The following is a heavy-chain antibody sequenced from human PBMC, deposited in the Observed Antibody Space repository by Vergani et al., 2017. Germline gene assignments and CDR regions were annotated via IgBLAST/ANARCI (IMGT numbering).Heavy chain of an antibody. CDR3: VKERVSGWYDFDY. V-gene: IGHV3-64D*08. J-gene: IGHJ4*02. D-gene: IGHD6-19*01. CDR2: ISSDGAST. Sequence: EVHLVESGVDLVQPGGSLTLSCSASGFTFSNYAMHWVRQAPGKGLDYVSGISSDGASTYYADSVKGRFTISRDSSMSTLHLHMSSLGIEDTALYYCVKERVSGWYDFDYWGQGTLVTVSS. CDR1: GFTFSNYA.